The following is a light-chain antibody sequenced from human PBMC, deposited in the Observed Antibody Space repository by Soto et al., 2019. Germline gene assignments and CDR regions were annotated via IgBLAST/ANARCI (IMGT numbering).Light chain of an antibody. CDR1: QTVSSG. Sequence: TQSPSTLSVSPGESATLSCRASQTVSSGLAWYQHKPGQAPRLLIYDTSNRATGIPARFSGSGSGTDFTLTISSLEPEDVAVYYCHQRKSWPRTFGQGTKVDIK. V-gene: IGKV3-11*01. CDR2: DTS. J-gene: IGKJ1*01. CDR3: HQRKSWPRT.